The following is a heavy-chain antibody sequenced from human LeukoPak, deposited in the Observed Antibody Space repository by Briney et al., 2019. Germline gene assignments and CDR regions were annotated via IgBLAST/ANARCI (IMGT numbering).Heavy chain of an antibody. Sequence: GSLRLSCAASGFSFSDHYMDWVRQAPGKGLEWIGSIYYSGSTYYNPSLKSRVTISVDTSKNQFSLKLSSVTAADTAVYYCASIQLGSFDYWGQGTLVTVSS. V-gene: IGHV4-38-2*01. CDR1: GFSFSDHY. CDR2: IYYSGST. J-gene: IGHJ4*02. D-gene: IGHD1-1*01. CDR3: ASIQLGSFDY.